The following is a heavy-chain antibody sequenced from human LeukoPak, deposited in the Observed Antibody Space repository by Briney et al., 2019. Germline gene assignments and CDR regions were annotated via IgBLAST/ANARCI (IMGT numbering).Heavy chain of an antibody. D-gene: IGHD3-16*02. CDR2: INHSGST. J-gene: IGHJ5*02. V-gene: IGHV4-34*01. CDR3: ARHRAKGPYDYVWGSYRYGWFDP. Sequence: SETLSLTCAVYGGSFSGYSWNWIRQPPGKGLEYIGEINHSGSTNYNPSLKSRVTISVDTSKNQFSLKLSSVTAADTAVYYCARHRAKGPYDYVWGSYRYGWFDPWGQGTLVTVSS. CDR1: GGSFSGYS.